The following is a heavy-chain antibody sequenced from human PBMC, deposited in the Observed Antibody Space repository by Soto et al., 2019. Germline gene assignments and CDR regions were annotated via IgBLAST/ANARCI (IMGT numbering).Heavy chain of an antibody. J-gene: IGHJ4*02. CDR3: VCVSDYYDSSGDYFEL. CDR2: IKQDESAK. V-gene: IGHV3-7*01. Sequence: GGSLRLSCAASGFTFSSHWMSWVRQAPGKGLEWVANIKQDESAKYYVDSVKGRFTSSRDNAKNSLYLQMNSLRAEDTAVYYCVCVSDYYDSSGDYFELRGQGTFVPVSS. CDR1: GFTFSSHW. D-gene: IGHD3-22*01.